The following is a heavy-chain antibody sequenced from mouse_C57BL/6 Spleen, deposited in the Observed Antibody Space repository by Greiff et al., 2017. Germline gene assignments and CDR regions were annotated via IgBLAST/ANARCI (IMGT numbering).Heavy chain of an antibody. Sequence: EVQLQQSGPELVKPGASVKMSCKASGYTFTDYNMHWVKQSPGQSLEWIGYINPYTGGTSYNQKFKGKATLTVNKSSSTAYMELRSLTSEDSAVYYCAGLYDCDGLMDYWGQGTSVTVSS. D-gene: IGHD2-4*01. V-gene: IGHV1-22*01. J-gene: IGHJ4*01. CDR1: GYTFTDYN. CDR3: AGLYDCDGLMDY. CDR2: INPYTGGT.